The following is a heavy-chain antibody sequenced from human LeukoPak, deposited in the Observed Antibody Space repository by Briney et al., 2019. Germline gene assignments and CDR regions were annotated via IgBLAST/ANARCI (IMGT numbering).Heavy chain of an antibody. CDR1: GFTFSSYS. V-gene: IGHV3-21*04. CDR3: AKDHLPGIVVADRDY. J-gene: IGHJ4*02. CDR2: ISSSSNYI. D-gene: IGHD6-19*01. Sequence: GGSLRLSCAASGFTFSSYSMNWVRQAPGKGLEWVSSISSSSNYIYYADSVKGRFTISRDNSKNTLYLQINSQRAEDTAVYYCAKDHLPGIVVADRDYWGQGTLVTVSS.